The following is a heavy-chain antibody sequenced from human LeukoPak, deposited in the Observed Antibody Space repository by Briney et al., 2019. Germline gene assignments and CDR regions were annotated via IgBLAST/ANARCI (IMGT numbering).Heavy chain of an antibody. Sequence: GASVTVSCKGAGYTFTSYGFSWVRQAPGQGLEWIGWISAYSGNKKYGQRFQDRLTMTTDASTSTSYMELRSLGSDDTAVYYCARARIHYYYYMDVWGKGTTVTVSS. D-gene: IGHD2-21*01. CDR3: ARARIHYYYYMDV. CDR2: ISAYSGNK. V-gene: IGHV1-18*01. J-gene: IGHJ6*03. CDR1: GYTFTSYG.